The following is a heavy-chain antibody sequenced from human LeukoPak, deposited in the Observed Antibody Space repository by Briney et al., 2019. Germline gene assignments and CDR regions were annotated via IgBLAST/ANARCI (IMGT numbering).Heavy chain of an antibody. V-gene: IGHV4-59*01. CDR1: GGSISSYY. D-gene: IGHD6-13*01. CDR3: ARVSGSRTTCNWFDP. J-gene: IGHJ5*02. CDR2: IYHSGST. Sequence: PSETLSLTCTVSGGSISSYYWSWIRQPPGKGLEWIGYIYHSGSTNYNASLKSRVTISVDTSKNQFSLKLSSVTAADTAVYYCARVSGSRTTCNWFDPWGQGTLVTVSS.